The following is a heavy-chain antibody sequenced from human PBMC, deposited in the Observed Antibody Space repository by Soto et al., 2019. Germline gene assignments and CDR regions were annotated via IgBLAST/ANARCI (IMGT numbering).Heavy chain of an antibody. CDR3: ARGAVVMVFATNFDY. D-gene: IGHD2-8*01. CDR2: MNPNSGNT. CDR1: GYTFTSYY. V-gene: IGHV1-8*01. Sequence: ASVKVSCKASGYTFTSYYINWVRQATGQGPEWMGWMNPNSGNTGYAQKFQGRVTITADESTSTAYMELSSLRSEDTAVYYCARGAVVMVFATNFDYWAQGTLVNVSS. J-gene: IGHJ4*02.